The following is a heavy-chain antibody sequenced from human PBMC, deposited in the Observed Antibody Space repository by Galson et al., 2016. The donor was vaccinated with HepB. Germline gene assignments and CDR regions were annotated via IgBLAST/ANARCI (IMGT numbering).Heavy chain of an antibody. CDR1: GHTLTELP. Sequence: SVKVSCKVSGHTLTELPMHWVRQAPGKGLEWMGGFDPEDGETIYAQKFQGRVTMTEDTSTDTAFMELSSLTSDDTAVYYCATVPGYSSGWPTFDYWGQGALLTVSS. V-gene: IGHV1-24*01. CDR2: FDPEDGET. J-gene: IGHJ4*02. D-gene: IGHD6-19*01. CDR3: ATVPGYSSGWPTFDY.